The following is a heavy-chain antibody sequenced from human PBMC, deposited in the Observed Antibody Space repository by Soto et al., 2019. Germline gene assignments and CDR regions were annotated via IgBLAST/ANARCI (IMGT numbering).Heavy chain of an antibody. CDR3: ARDLGFRAYNWFDP. Sequence: GASVKVSCKESGYTFTSYDINWVRQATGQGLEWMGWMNPNSGNTGYAQKFQGRVTMTRNTSISTAYMELSSLRSEDTAVYYCARDLGFRAYNWFDPWGQGTLVTVSS. CDR2: MNPNSGNT. J-gene: IGHJ5*02. CDR1: GYTFTSYD. V-gene: IGHV1-8*01. D-gene: IGHD3-16*01.